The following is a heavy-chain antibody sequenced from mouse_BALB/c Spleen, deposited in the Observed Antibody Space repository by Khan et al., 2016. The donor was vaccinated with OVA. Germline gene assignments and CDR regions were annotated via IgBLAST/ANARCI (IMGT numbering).Heavy chain of an antibody. CDR2: INPHIGET. Sequence: EVQLVESGPELVKPGASVKISCKASGYSFTGYFMNWVMQSHGKSLEWIGRINPHIGETFYNQQFKGKATLTVDKSSSTAHMELRSLASEDSAVYYCARIYGSDFDYWGQGTTLTVSS. D-gene: IGHD1-1*01. V-gene: IGHV1-20*02. J-gene: IGHJ2*01. CDR1: GYSFTGYF. CDR3: ARIYGSDFDY.